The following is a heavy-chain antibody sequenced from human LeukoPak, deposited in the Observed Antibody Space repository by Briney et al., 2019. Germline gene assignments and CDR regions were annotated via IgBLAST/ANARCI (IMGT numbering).Heavy chain of an antibody. CDR1: GFTFSSYA. CDR2: ISGSGGST. J-gene: IGHJ5*02. Sequence: GGSLRLSCAASGFTFSSYAMSWVRQAPGKGLEWVSAISGSGGSTYYADSVKGRFTISRDNSKNTLYLQMNSLRAEDTAVYYCAKFFEGSCYMGCNWFDPWGQGTLVTVSS. V-gene: IGHV3-23*01. D-gene: IGHD2-15*01. CDR3: AKFFEGSCYMGCNWFDP.